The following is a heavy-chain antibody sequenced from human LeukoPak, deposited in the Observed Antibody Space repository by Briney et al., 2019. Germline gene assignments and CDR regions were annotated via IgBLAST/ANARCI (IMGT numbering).Heavy chain of an antibody. V-gene: IGHV1-24*01. CDR2: FDPEDGET. CDR3: ARDGWEPPTNPPSS. Sequence: GASVKVSCKVSGYTLTELSMHWVRQAPGKGLEWMGGFDPEDGETIYAQKFQGRVTMTEDTSTDTAYMELSSLRSEDTAVYYCARDGWEPPTNPPSSWGQGTLVTVSS. CDR1: GYTLTELS. J-gene: IGHJ5*02. D-gene: IGHD1-26*01.